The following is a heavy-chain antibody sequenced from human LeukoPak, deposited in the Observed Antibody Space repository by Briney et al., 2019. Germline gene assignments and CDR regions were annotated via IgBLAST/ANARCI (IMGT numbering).Heavy chain of an antibody. D-gene: IGHD3-22*01. CDR1: GFTFSNDC. CDR2: IKEDGTVK. Sequence: PGGSLRFSCVGPGFTFSNDCMIWVRQAPGKGLEWVANIKEDGTVKYYVDSVKGRFTISRDNSKNSLYLQMNSLRAEDTAVYYCTRDTSYYDSSGYYDAFDIWGQGTMVTVSS. CDR3: TRDTSYYDSSGYYDAFDI. J-gene: IGHJ3*02. V-gene: IGHV3-7*01.